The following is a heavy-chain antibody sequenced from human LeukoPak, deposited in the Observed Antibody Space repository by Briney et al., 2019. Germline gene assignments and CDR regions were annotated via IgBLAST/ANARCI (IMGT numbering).Heavy chain of an antibody. V-gene: IGHV1-69*04. CDR2: IIPILGIA. CDR3: ARDPDYYDSSGYYARGPFDY. D-gene: IGHD3-22*01. J-gene: IGHJ4*02. CDR1: GGTFSSYA. Sequence: GASVKVSCKASGGTFSSYAISWVRQAPGQGLEWMGRIIPILGIANYAQKFQGRVTITADKSTSTAYMELSSLRSEDTAVYYCARDPDYYDSSGYYARGPFDYWGQGTLVTVSP.